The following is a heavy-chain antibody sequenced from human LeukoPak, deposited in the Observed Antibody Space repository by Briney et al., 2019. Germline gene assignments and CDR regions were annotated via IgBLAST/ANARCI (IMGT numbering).Heavy chain of an antibody. V-gene: IGHV3-23*01. Sequence: GGSLRLSCAASGFTFSSYAMSWVRQAPGKGLEWVSAISGSGGSTYYADSVKGRFTISRDNSKNTLYLQMNSLRAEDTAVCYCAKDVPFQQLVPPYFDYWGQGTLVTVSS. D-gene: IGHD6-13*01. J-gene: IGHJ4*02. CDR3: AKDVPFQQLVPPYFDY. CDR2: ISGSGGST. CDR1: GFTFSSYA.